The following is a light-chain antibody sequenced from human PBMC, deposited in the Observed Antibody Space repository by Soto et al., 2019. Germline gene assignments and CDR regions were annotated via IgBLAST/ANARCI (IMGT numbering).Light chain of an antibody. CDR3: QAWDTMKGCVV. Sequence: SYELTQPPSVSVSPGQTASITCSGDMLGYRYASWYQQRPGQSPVLVIYQNSKRPSGIPERFSGSNSGNTATLTISGTQAMDGADYYCQAWDTMKGCVVFGGGTQLTVL. CDR1: MLGYRY. J-gene: IGLJ2*01. CDR2: QNS. V-gene: IGLV3-1*01.